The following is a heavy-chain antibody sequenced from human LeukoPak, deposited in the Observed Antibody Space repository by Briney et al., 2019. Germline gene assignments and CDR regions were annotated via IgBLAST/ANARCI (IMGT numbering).Heavy chain of an antibody. CDR2: INHSGST. D-gene: IGHD3-10*01. CDR3: ARGRRYYYGSGTSLADY. J-gene: IGHJ4*02. CDR1: GGSFSGCY. Sequence: KPSETLSLTCAVYGGSFSGCYWSWIRQPPGKGLEWIGEINHSGSTNYNPSLKSRVTISVDTSKNQFSLKLSSVTAADTAVYYCARGRRYYYGSGTSLADYWGQGTLVTVSS. V-gene: IGHV4-34*01.